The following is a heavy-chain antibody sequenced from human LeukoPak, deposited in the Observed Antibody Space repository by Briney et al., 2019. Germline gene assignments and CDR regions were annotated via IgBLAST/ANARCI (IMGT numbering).Heavy chain of an antibody. Sequence: GGSLRLSCAASGFTFKLYWMHWVRQVPGKRPVWVSRINPDGSTTTYADSVEGRFTISRDNARNTLYLQMNSLRVEDTAVYYCARVGVGSYHFDDWGQGTLVTVSS. J-gene: IGHJ4*02. D-gene: IGHD3-10*01. CDR2: INPDGSTT. CDR1: GFTFKLYW. V-gene: IGHV3-74*01. CDR3: ARVGVGSYHFDD.